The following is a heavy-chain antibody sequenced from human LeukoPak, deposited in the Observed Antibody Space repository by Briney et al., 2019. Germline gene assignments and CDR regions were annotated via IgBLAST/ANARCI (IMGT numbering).Heavy chain of an antibody. CDR3: ASGREYYGSGSHDDAFDV. V-gene: IGHV1-2*02. Sequence: GASVKVSCKASGYTFTGYYMHWVRQAPGQGLEWMGWINPNSGGTNYAQKFQGRVTMTRDTSISTAYMELSRLRSDDTAVYYCASGREYYGSGSHDDAFDVWGQGTMVTVSS. CDR1: GYTFTGYY. D-gene: IGHD3-10*01. J-gene: IGHJ3*01. CDR2: INPNSGGT.